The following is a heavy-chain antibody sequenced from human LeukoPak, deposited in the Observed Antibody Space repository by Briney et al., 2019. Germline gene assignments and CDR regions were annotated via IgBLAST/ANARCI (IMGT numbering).Heavy chain of an antibody. CDR2: THYRGGL. J-gene: IGHJ4*02. CDR1: GASVSRDY. V-gene: IGHV4-59*02. Sequence: PSETLSLTCSVSGASVSRDYWNWFRQSPGRGLEWIGYTHYRGGLNYNPSLKSRLTMSVDASSNQVSLKLSSVTAADAAVYYCGRNLGSGSDHWGQGTLVTVSS. D-gene: IGHD3-10*01. CDR3: GRNLGSGSDH.